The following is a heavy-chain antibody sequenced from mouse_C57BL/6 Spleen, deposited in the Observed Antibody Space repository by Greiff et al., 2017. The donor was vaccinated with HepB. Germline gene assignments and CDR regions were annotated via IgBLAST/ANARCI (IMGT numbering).Heavy chain of an antibody. CDR1: GFTFSDFY. CDR2: SRNKANDYTT. J-gene: IGHJ2*01. Sequence: EVQLQESGGGLVQSGRSLRLSCATSGFTFSDFYMEWVRQAPGKGLEWIAASRNKANDYTTEYSASVKGRFIVSRDTSQSILYLQMNALRAEDTAIYYCAREASGYFDNWGQGTTLTVSS. V-gene: IGHV7-1*01. CDR3: AREASGYFDN.